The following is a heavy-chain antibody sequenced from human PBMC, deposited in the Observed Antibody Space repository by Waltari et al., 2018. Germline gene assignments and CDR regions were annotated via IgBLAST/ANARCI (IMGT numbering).Heavy chain of an antibody. Sequence: QLQLQESGPGLVKPSATLSLTCTVSGGSISSSSYYWGWIRQPPGKGLEWIGSIYYSGSTYYNPSLKSRVTISVDTSKNQFSLKLSSVTAADTAVYYCARGRIAAEDYWGQGTLVTVSS. CDR1: GGSISSSSYY. CDR3: ARGRIAAEDY. CDR2: IYYSGST. J-gene: IGHJ4*02. D-gene: IGHD6-13*01. V-gene: IGHV4-39*07.